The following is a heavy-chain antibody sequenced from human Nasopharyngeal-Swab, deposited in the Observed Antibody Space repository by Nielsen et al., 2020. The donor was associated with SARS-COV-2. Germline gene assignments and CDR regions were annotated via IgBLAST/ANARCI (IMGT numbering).Heavy chain of an antibody. V-gene: IGHV3-15*01. CDR3: TTEYGDYNYYYYYVMDV. CDR1: GFTFSNAW. D-gene: IGHD4-17*01. J-gene: IGHJ6*02. Sequence: GESLKIPCAASGFTFSNAWMNWVRQAPGKGLEWVGRIKSKTDGGTTDYAAPVKGRFTISRDDSKNTLYLQMNSLKTEDTAVYYCTTEYGDYNYYYYYVMDVWGQGTTVTVSS. CDR2: IKSKTDGGTT.